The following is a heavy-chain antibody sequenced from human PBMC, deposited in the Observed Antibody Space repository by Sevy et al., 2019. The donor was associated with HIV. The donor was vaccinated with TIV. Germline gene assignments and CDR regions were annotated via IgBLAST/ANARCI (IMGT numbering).Heavy chain of an antibody. Sequence: SETLSLTCSVSGGSISSYFWTWVRQSPGKGLEWIGNIYFTGNTDYSPSLKSRVTLSLDTSKSQFSLTLKSVTAADTAIYFCASSMLKLGIEHYFDYWGQGTLVTVSS. CDR1: GGSISSYF. J-gene: IGHJ4*02. CDR3: ASSMLKLGIEHYFDY. D-gene: IGHD7-27*01. V-gene: IGHV4-59*01. CDR2: IYFTGNT.